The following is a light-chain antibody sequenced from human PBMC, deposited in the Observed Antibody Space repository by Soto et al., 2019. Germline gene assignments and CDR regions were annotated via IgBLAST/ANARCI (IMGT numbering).Light chain of an antibody. CDR1: QSVSSY. CDR2: DAS. V-gene: IGKV3-11*01. Sequence: EIVLTRSPATLSLSPGERATLSCRASQSVSSYLAWYQQKPGQAPRLLIYDASNRATGIPARFSGSGSGTDFTLTSSSLEPEDFAVYYCQQRSNWPLTWTFGQGTKVDIK. CDR3: QQRSNWPLTWT. J-gene: IGKJ1*01.